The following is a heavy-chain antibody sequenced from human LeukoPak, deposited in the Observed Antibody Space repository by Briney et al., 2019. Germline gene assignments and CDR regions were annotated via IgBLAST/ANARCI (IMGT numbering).Heavy chain of an antibody. CDR1: GFTFSSYA. V-gene: IGHV3-23*01. CDR2: ISGSGGST. D-gene: IGHD3-22*01. J-gene: IGHJ4*02. CDR3: AKALGRSVITAPYFDY. Sequence: PGGSLRLSCAASGFTFSSYAMSWVRQAPGKGLEWVSAISGSGGSTYYADSVKGRFTISRDNSKNTLYLQMNSLRAEDTAVYYCAKALGRSVITAPYFDYWGQGTLVTVSS.